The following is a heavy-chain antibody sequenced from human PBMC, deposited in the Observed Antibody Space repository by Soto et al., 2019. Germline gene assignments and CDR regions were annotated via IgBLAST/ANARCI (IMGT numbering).Heavy chain of an antibody. CDR2: ISWNSGSI. V-gene: IGHV3-9*01. J-gene: IGHJ6*02. CDR1: GFTFDDYA. Sequence: GGSLRLSCAASGFTFDDYAMHWVRQAPGKGLEWVSGISWNSGSIGYADSVKGRFTISRDNAKNSLYLQMNSLRAEDTALYYCAKGQCMDVWGQGTTVTVSS. CDR3: AKGQCMDV.